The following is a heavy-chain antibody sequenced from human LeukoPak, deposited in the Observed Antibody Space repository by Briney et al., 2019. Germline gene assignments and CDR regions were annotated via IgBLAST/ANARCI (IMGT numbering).Heavy chain of an antibody. D-gene: IGHD3-10*01. CDR2: IIPIFGTA. CDR3: ASPRYGSGSAAHWFDP. V-gene: IGHV1-69*05. Sequence: SVKISCKASGGTFSSYAISWVRQAPGQGLEWMGGIIPIFGTANYAQKFQGRVTITTDESTSTAYMELSSLRSEDTAVYYCASPRYGSGSAAHWFDPWGQGTLVTVSS. CDR1: GGTFSSYA. J-gene: IGHJ5*02.